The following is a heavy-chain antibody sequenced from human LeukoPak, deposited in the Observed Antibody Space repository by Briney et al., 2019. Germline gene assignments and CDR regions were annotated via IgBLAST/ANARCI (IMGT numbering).Heavy chain of an antibody. V-gene: IGHV3-30*02. CDR1: GFTFSSYG. Sequence: GGSRRLSCAASGFTFSSYGMHWVRQAPGKGLEWVAFIRYDGSNKYYADSVKGRFTISRDNSKNTLYLQMNSLRAEDTAVYYCAKEVVGPGDPGVDYWGQGTLVTVSS. J-gene: IGHJ4*02. CDR3: AKEVVGPGDPGVDY. D-gene: IGHD3-10*01. CDR2: IRYDGSNK.